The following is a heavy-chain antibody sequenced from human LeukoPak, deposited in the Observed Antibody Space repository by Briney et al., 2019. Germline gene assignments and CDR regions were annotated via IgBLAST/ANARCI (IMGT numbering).Heavy chain of an antibody. V-gene: IGHV3-33*06. CDR2: IWYDESNS. D-gene: IGHD1-7*01. CDR3: AKSFLELEAYDYYMDV. CDR1: GFTFSRYG. Sequence: GGSLRLSCAASGFTFSRYGMHWVRQAPGKGLEWVAVIWYDESNSYYADSVKGRFTISRDNSKKTLYLQMNSLRAEDTAVYYCAKSFLELEAYDYYMDVWGRGTTVTVSS. J-gene: IGHJ6*03.